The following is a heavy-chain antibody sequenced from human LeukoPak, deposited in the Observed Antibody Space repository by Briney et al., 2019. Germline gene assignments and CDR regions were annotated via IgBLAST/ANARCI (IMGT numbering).Heavy chain of an antibody. V-gene: IGHV3-7*01. Sequence: GGSLRLSCAASGFTFSSHWMSWVRQAPGKGLEWVAKIKQDGSEKYYVDSVKGRFTISRDNAKNSLYLQMNSLRAEDTAVYYCALSRTLDYWGQGTLVTVSS. D-gene: IGHD2-2*01. CDR2: IKQDGSEK. CDR1: GFTFSSHW. CDR3: ALSRTLDY. J-gene: IGHJ4*02.